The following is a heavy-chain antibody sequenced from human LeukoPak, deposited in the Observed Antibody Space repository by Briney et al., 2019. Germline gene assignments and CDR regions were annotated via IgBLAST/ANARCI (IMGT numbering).Heavy chain of an antibody. V-gene: IGHV1-46*01. Sequence: RASVKVSCKASGYTFTSYFIHWVRQDPGQGLEWMGIINPSGGSTNYAQKFQGRVTMTRDTSTSTVYMELSSLRSEDTAVYYCATAKFGGNSYFDYWGQGTLVTVSS. CDR1: GYTFTSYF. D-gene: IGHD4-23*01. CDR3: ATAKFGGNSYFDY. J-gene: IGHJ4*02. CDR2: INPSGGST.